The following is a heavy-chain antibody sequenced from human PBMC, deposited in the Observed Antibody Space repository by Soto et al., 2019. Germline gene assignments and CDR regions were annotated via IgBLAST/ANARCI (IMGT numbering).Heavy chain of an antibody. J-gene: IGHJ3*02. CDR1: VFTFSSYS. CDR2: ISSSSSYI. D-gene: IGHD2-15*01. Sequence: VGSLRLSCASSVFTFSSYSMNCVRQSPGKWLEWVSSISSSSSYIYYADSVKGRFTISRDNAKNSLYLQMNSLRAEDTAVYYCARDPCMCGSRYLSPAFDIWGQGIMGHVS. V-gene: IGHV3-21*01. CDR3: ARDPCMCGSRYLSPAFDI.